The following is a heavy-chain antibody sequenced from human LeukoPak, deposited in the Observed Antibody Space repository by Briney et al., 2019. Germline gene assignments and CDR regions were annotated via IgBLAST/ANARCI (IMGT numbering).Heavy chain of an antibody. V-gene: IGHV3-11*01. CDR1: GFTFSDYY. CDR2: ISSNGSTI. Sequence: GGSLRLSCAASGFTFSDYYMSWIRQAPGKGLEWVSYISSNGSTIYYADSVKGRFTISRDNAKNTLYLQMNSLRAGDTAIYFCAKPARTDYTDYWGQGTLVTVSS. J-gene: IGHJ4*02. CDR3: AKPARTDYTDY. D-gene: IGHD1-14*01.